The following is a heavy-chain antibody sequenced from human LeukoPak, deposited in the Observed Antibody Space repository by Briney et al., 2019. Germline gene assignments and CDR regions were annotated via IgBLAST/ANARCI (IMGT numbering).Heavy chain of an antibody. CDR3: AKGTTSPRTYYFDY. Sequence: GGSLRLSCADSGFTFSSHWMHWVRQAPGKGLEGVSAISGSGGSTYYADSVKGRFTISRDNSKNTLYLQMNSLRAEDTAVYYCAKGTTSPRTYYFDYWGQGTLVTVSS. J-gene: IGHJ4*02. CDR2: ISGSGGST. D-gene: IGHD4-11*01. CDR1: GFTFSSHW. V-gene: IGHV3-23*01.